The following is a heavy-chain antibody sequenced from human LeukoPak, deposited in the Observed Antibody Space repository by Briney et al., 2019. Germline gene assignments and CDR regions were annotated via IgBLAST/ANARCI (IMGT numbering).Heavy chain of an antibody. CDR1: GGSIGSSSYY. CDR2: IYYSGNT. Sequence: SETLSLTCTVSGGSIGSSSYYWGWIRQPPGKGLEWIGSIYYSGNTYYNPSLKSRVTISVHTSKNQFSLNLSSVTAADTAVYYCARGPTYQPIDFWGQGTLVTVSS. J-gene: IGHJ4*02. CDR3: ARGPTYQPIDF. V-gene: IGHV4-39*07. D-gene: IGHD2-2*01.